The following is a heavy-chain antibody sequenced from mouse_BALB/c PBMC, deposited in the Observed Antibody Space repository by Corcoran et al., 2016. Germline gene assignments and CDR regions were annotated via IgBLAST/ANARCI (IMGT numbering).Heavy chain of an antibody. CDR3: ARVYY. CDR2: IDPANGNT. V-gene: IGHV14-3*02. J-gene: IGHJ2*01. CDR1: GFNIKDTY. Sequence: EVQLQQSGAELVKPGAAVKLSCTASGFNIKDTYMHWVKQRPAQGLEWIGRIDPANGNTKYDPKFQGKATINADTSSNTAYLQLSSLTSEDTAVYYWARVYYWGQGTTLTVSS.